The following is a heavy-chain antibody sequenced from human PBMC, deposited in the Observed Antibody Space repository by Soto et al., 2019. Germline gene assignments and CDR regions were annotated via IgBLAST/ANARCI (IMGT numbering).Heavy chain of an antibody. CDR2: VNWNGGST. CDR1: GFTFDDYG. V-gene: IGHV3-20*04. Sequence: EVQLVESGGGVLRPGGSLRLSCAASGFTFDDYGMSWARQAPGKGLEWVSGVNWNGGSTGYADSVKGRFTISRDNDKNSLYLQMNSLRAEDTAFYYCVRGASLNFDYWGQGTLVTVSS. CDR3: VRGASLNFDY. J-gene: IGHJ4*02. D-gene: IGHD1-26*01.